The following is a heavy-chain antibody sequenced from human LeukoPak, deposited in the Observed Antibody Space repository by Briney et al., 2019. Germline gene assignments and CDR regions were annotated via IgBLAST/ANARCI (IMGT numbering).Heavy chain of an antibody. CDR1: GFSFSSYW. CDR2: IKQDGSET. V-gene: IGHV3-7*01. Sequence: PGGSLRLSCAASGFSFSSYWMSWVREAPGKGLEWVANIKQDGSETYYADSVKGRFTIFRDNAKNSLYLQMDSLRVEDTAVYYCANGDGFDYWGQGTLVIVSS. CDR3: ANGDGFDY. J-gene: IGHJ4*02. D-gene: IGHD5-24*01.